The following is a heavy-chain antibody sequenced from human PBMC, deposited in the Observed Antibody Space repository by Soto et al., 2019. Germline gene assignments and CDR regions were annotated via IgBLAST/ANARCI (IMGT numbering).Heavy chain of an antibody. CDR3: AKAYARTSYCSGGSCYSRYFDY. J-gene: IGHJ4*02. D-gene: IGHD2-15*01. CDR1: GFTFISYA. V-gene: IGHV3-23*01. CDR2: ISGSGGST. Sequence: EVQLLESGGGLVQPGGSLRLSCAASGFTFISYAMSWVRQAPGKGLEWVSAISGSGGSTYYADSVKGRFTISRDNSKNTLYLQMNSLRAEDTAVYYCAKAYARTSYCSGGSCYSRYFDYWGQGTLVTVSS.